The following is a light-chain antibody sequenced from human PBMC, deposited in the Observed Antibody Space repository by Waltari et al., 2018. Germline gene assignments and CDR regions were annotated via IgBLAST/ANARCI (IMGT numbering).Light chain of an antibody. J-gene: IGLJ3*02. CDR3: NSYPSSSTLV. Sequence: QSALTQPAPVSGSPAQSITISCTGTSSAVGGYDYVSWYQHHPGKASNVIIYDVSKRPSGISKRFSGSKSGNTASLTISGLQAEDDADYYCNSYPSSSTLVFGGGTKLTVL. V-gene: IGLV2-14*03. CDR2: DVS. CDR1: SSAVGGYDY.